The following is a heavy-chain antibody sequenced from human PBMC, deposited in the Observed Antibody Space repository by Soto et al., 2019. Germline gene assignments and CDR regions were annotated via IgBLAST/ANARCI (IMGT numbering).Heavy chain of an antibody. Sequence: PXGSLGLSCAASGFTFRNYAMTWVRQAAGKGLEWVSTITGSGGTTDYADSVKGRFTISRDNSKNTLFLQMNSLRAEDTAVYFCAKRLYSGSSYSWFDPWGQGTLVTVSS. CDR2: ITGSGGTT. CDR1: GFTFRNYA. D-gene: IGHD6-6*01. CDR3: AKRLYSGSSYSWFDP. V-gene: IGHV3-23*01. J-gene: IGHJ5*02.